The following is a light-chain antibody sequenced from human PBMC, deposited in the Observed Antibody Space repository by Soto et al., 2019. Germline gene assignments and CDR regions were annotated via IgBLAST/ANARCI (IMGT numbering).Light chain of an antibody. J-gene: IGKJ4*01. CDR2: GTS. Sequence: EIVMKQSPATLSESPGERATLSCRASQSVSSNLAWYQQKRGQAPRLLIYGTSTRATGLPARFSGSGSGTEVNLTMSRLQAQDFAVDYAQQYKKWPLTVGGGTKVQIK. V-gene: IGKV3-15*01. CDR3: QQYKKWPLT. CDR1: QSVSSN.